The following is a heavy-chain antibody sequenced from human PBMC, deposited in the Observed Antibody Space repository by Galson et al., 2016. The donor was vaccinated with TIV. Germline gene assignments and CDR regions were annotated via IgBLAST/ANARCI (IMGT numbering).Heavy chain of an antibody. J-gene: IGHJ3*02. V-gene: IGHV3-74*01. D-gene: IGHD6-6*01. Sequence: SLRLSCAASGFSFSRYWMHWVRQGPGKGLVWVSRINSDGSSTSYADSVEGRFSISRENDRNSLYLQTNNLEGGDTAVYFCVRARTLTDLAARPGDDAFDIWGRGTMVTVSS. CDR1: GFSFSRYW. CDR2: INSDGSST. CDR3: VRARTLTDLAARPGDDAFDI.